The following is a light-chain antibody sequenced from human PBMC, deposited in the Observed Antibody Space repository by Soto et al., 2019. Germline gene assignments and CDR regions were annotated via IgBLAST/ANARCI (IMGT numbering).Light chain of an antibody. J-gene: IGKJ5*01. CDR1: QSVSSN. CDR3: QQRNIWPPVT. CDR2: GAS. V-gene: IGKV3-11*01. Sequence: EIVMTHSPATLSGSPLERATLCFRASQSVSSNLAWYQQKPGQAPRLLIYGASNRATGIPARFSGSGSGTDFTLTISSLEPEDSAIYYCQQRNIWPPVTFGQGTRLEIK.